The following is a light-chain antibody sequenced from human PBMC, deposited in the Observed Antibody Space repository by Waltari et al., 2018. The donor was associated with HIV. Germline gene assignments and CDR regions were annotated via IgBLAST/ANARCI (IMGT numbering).Light chain of an antibody. Sequence: EIVLTQSHGTLSLSPGARATLSCRASQSVSSIYLAWYQQKPGQAPRLLIYGASTRATGIPDRFSGSGSGTDFTLTISRLEPEDFAVYYCQQYDTSPKTFGQGTKVEI. V-gene: IGKV3-20*01. CDR2: GAS. CDR3: QQYDTSPKT. J-gene: IGKJ1*01. CDR1: QSVSSIY.